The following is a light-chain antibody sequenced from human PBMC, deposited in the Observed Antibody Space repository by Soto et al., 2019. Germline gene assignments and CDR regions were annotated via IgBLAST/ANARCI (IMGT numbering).Light chain of an antibody. CDR1: QGISSA. J-gene: IGKJ4*01. CDR3: QPFNSYPRT. CDR2: DAS. V-gene: IGKV1-13*02. Sequence: ATQLTQSPSSLSASVGDRVTITCRASQGISSALAWYQQKPGKAPKLLIYDASTLQSGVPSRFSGSGSGTDFPLTISSLQPEDFTTYYCQPFNSYPRTFGGGTNVDIK.